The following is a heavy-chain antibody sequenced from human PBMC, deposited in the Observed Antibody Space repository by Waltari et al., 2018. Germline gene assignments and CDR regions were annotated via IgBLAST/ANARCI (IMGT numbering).Heavy chain of an antibody. J-gene: IGHJ6*02. CDR2: ISSSSSYI. CDR3: ARGVGGSAGWYYYGMDV. V-gene: IGHV3-21*01. D-gene: IGHD1-26*01. CDR1: GFTSGGYS. Sequence: EVQLVESGGGLVKPGGSLRLSCAASGFTSGGYSFTGVRQAPGKGLEWVSCISSSSSYIYYADSVKGRFTISRDNAKNSLYLEMNSLRDEDTAVYYCARGVGGSAGWYYYGMDVWGQGTTVTVSS.